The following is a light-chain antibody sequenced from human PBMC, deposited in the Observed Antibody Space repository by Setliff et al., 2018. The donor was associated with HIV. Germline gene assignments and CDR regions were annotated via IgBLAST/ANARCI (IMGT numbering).Light chain of an antibody. Sequence: QSVLTQPPSVSGAPGQRVTISCTGSRSNIGAGYALHWYQQFPGIAPRLLISADSSRPSGVPARFSVSKSVNSASLAITDLQAEDEADYYCQSFDSALSTLLFGGGTKVTV. CDR2: ADS. J-gene: IGLJ2*01. CDR3: QSFDSALSTLL. CDR1: RSNIGAGYA. V-gene: IGLV1-40*01.